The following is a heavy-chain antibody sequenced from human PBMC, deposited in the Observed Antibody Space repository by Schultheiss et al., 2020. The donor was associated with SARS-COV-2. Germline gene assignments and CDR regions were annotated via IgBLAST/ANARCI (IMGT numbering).Heavy chain of an antibody. V-gene: IGHV3-53*05. J-gene: IGHJ4*02. CDR2: IYSGGST. Sequence: GGSLRLSCVASGFTFSSYAMNWVRQAPGKGPEWVSVIYSGGSTYYADSVKGRFTISRDNSKNTLYLQVNSLKAEDTALYYCARVWGYFDHWGQGTLVTVSS. D-gene: IGHD7-27*01. CDR3: ARVWGYFDH. CDR1: GFTFSSYA.